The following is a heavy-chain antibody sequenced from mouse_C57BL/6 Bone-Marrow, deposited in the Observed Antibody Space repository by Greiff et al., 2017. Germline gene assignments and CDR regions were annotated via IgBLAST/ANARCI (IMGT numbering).Heavy chain of an antibody. D-gene: IGHD2-3*01. V-gene: IGHV1-50*01. Sequence: PGQVLEWIGEIDPSDSYTNYNQKFKGKATLTVDTSSSTAYMQLSSLTSEDSAVYYCARDEGPYDGYHEDFWGQGTTLTVSS. J-gene: IGHJ2*01. CDR2: IDPSDSYT. CDR3: ARDEGPYDGYHEDF.